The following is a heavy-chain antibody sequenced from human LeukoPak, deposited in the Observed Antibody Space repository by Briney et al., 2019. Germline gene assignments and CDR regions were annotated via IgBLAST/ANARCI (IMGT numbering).Heavy chain of an antibody. V-gene: IGHV4-61*02. Sequence: PSETLSLTCTVSGGSISSGSYYWSWIRQPAGKGLEWIGRIYTSGSTNCNPSLKSRVTISVDTSKNQFSLKLSSVTAADTAVYYCARDPYCDDFWSGCWSPWGQGTLVTVSS. J-gene: IGHJ5*02. CDR1: GGSISSGSYY. CDR2: IYTSGST. D-gene: IGHD3-3*01. CDR3: ARDPYCDDFWSGCWSP.